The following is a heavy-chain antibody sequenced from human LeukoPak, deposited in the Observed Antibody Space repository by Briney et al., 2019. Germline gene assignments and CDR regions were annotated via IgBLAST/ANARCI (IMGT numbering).Heavy chain of an antibody. CDR2: MFSDGNT. J-gene: IGHJ4*02. CDR1: GFTVSSNH. CDR3: ARGLVGPTGVFDY. D-gene: IGHD1-26*01. V-gene: IGHV3-53*01. Sequence: GGSLRLSCAASGFTVSSNHMNWVRQAPGKGLQWVSVMFSDGNTNYADSVKGRFTISRDNSKNTLSLQMNSLRVEDTAVYYCARGLVGPTGVFDYWGQGTLVTASS.